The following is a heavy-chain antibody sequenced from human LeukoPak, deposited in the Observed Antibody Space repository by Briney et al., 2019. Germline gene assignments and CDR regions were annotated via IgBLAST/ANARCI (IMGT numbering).Heavy chain of an antibody. J-gene: IGHJ4*02. CDR2: T. D-gene: IGHD3-16*02. CDR3: ARGRYYDYVWGSYRQETFDY. V-gene: IGHV4-34*01. Sequence: TNYNPSLKSRVTISVDTSKNQFSLKLSSVTAADTAVYYCARGRYYDYVWGSYRQETFDYWGQGTLVTVSS.